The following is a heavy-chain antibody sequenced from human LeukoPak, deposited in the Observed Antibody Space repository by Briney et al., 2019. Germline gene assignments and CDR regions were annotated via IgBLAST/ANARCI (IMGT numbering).Heavy chain of an antibody. CDR1: GYTFTSYD. CDR2: MNPNSGNT. J-gene: IGHJ4*02. D-gene: IGHD3-22*01. Sequence: ASVKVSCKASGYTFTSYDINWVRQATGQGLEWMGWMNPNSGNTGYAQKFQGRVTMTRNTSISTAYMELSSLRSEDTAVYYCAREGSITMIGDYWGQGTLVTVSS. CDR3: AREGSITMIGDY. V-gene: IGHV1-8*01.